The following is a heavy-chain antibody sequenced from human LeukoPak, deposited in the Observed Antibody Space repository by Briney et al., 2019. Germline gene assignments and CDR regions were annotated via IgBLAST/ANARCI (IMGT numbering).Heavy chain of an antibody. CDR1: GFTFSSYG. J-gene: IGHJ4*02. CDR3: AKESSPDPEVWQQLVSPWFDY. CDR2: ISYDGSNK. V-gene: IGHV3-30*18. Sequence: PGRSLRLSCAASGFTFSSYGMHWVRQAPGKGLEWVAVISYDGSNKYYADSVKGRFTISRDNSKNTLYLQMNSLRAEDTAVYYCAKESSPDPEVWQQLVSPWFDYWGQGTLVTVSS. D-gene: IGHD6-13*01.